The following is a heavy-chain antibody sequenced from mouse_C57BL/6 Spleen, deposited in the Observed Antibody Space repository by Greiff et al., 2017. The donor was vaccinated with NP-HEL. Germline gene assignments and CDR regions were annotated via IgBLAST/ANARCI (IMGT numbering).Heavy chain of an antibody. CDR1: GYTFTSYW. J-gene: IGHJ2*01. V-gene: IGHV1-50*01. CDR2: IDPSDSYT. D-gene: IGHD1-1*01. Sequence: QVQLQQPGAELVKPGASVKLSCKASGYTFTSYWMQWVKQRPGQGLEWIGEIDPSDSYTNYNQKFKGKATLTVDTSSSTAYMQLSSLTSEDSAVYYCARITTVVADCFDYWGQGTTLTVSS. CDR3: ARITTVVADCFDY.